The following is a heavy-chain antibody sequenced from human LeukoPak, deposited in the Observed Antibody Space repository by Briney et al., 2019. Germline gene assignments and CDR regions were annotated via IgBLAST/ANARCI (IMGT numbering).Heavy chain of an antibody. Sequence: GGSLRLSCAASGFTFSSYAMSWVRQAPGKGLEWASIIGTRVDNTYYADSVKGQSTISRDNSKNMLYLQMNSLRVEDTAVYYCAKGEGYFDGTCYRYFDLWGRGTLVTVSS. CDR2: IGTRVDNT. J-gene: IGHJ2*01. V-gene: IGHV3-23*01. CDR1: GFTFSSYA. D-gene: IGHD3-9*01. CDR3: AKGEGYFDGTCYRYFDL.